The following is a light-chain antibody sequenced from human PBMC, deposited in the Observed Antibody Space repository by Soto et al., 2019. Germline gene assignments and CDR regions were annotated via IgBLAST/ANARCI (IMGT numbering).Light chain of an antibody. Sequence: EIVLTQSPATLSLSPGERATLSCRASQSVSGYLAWYQQKPGQAPRLLIYDASSRAKGIPARFTGSGSGTDFSLTISSLYHEDVAVYYCQHRGTWPTFGQGTRVEIK. CDR3: QHRGTWPT. V-gene: IGKV3-11*01. J-gene: IGKJ1*01. CDR1: QSVSGY. CDR2: DAS.